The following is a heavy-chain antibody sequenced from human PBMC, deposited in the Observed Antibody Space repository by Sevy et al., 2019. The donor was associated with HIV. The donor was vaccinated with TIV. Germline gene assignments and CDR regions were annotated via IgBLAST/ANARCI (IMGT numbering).Heavy chain of an antibody. CDR1: GFTFSSYE. V-gene: IGHV3-48*03. J-gene: IGHJ4*02. Sequence: GGSLRLSCAASGFTFSSYEMNWVRQAPGKGLEWVSYISNSGTTISYSDSVRGRFSLSRANARNSLYLQMNSLRAADTAVYYCARDLPPSATTVAHFDYWGQGTLVTVSS. CDR2: ISNSGTTI. D-gene: IGHD4-17*01. CDR3: ARDLPPSATTVAHFDY.